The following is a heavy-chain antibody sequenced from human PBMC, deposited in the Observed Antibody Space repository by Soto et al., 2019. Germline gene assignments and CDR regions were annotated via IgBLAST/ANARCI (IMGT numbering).Heavy chain of an antibody. D-gene: IGHD1-26*01. V-gene: IGHV4-34*01. Sequence: QVQLQQWGAGLLKPSETLSLTCAVYGGSFSGYYWSWIRQPPGKGLEWIGEINHSGSTNYNPSLKSRVTISVDTSKNQFSLKLSSVTAADTAVYYCARGLVVATTWFEPWGQGTLVTVSS. CDR1: GGSFSGYY. J-gene: IGHJ5*02. CDR2: INHSGST. CDR3: ARGLVVATTWFEP.